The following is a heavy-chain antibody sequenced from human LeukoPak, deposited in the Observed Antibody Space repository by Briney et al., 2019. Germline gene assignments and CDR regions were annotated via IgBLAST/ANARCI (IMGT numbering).Heavy chain of an antibody. CDR2: ISSSSSYI. J-gene: IGHJ5*02. CDR1: GFTFSTSS. Sequence: GGSLRLSCAAPGFTFSTSSMNWVRQAPGKGLGWVSSISSSSSYIHSADSVKGRFTISTDNAKKTLYLQIKSLRDADTALYYSASQTVTTYSAWVDPWGQGSLVTVSS. V-gene: IGHV3-21*01. CDR3: ASQTVTTYSAWVDP. D-gene: IGHD4-17*01.